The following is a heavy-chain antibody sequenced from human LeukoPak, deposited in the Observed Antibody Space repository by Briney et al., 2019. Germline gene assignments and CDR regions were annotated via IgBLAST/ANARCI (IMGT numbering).Heavy chain of an antibody. CDR3: ASAALISGSSYVYDYDH. CDR1: GFTVSSNY. CDR2: IYSDGTT. J-gene: IGHJ4*02. D-gene: IGHD5-18*01. V-gene: IGHV3-53*01. Sequence: PGGSLRLSCAASGFTVSSNYMSWVRQAPGEGLEWVSVIYSDGTTYYRESVKGRFTISRDNSKNTLYLQMNSLRAEDTAVYYCASAALISGSSYVYDYDHWGQGTLATVSS.